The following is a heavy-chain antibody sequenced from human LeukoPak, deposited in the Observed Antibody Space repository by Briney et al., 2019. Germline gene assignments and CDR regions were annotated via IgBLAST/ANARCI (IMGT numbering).Heavy chain of an antibody. Sequence: GGSLRLSCAASGFTFITYAMTWVRQAPGKGLEWVSSISNSGGSTYYADSVKGRFTISRDNSKNTLYLQMNSLRAEDTAVYYCAKDLSPTHYYDSSGYDFDYWGQGTLVTVSS. J-gene: IGHJ4*02. CDR2: ISNSGGST. CDR3: AKDLSPTHYYDSSGYDFDY. D-gene: IGHD3-22*01. V-gene: IGHV3-23*01. CDR1: GFTFITYA.